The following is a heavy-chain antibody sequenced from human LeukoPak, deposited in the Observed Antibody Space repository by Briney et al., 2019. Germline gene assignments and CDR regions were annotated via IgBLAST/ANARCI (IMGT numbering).Heavy chain of an antibody. J-gene: IGHJ4*02. D-gene: IGHD3-22*01. CDR3: ARVPDPAENYYDSSGYAY. CDR1: GFTFSSYG. Sequence: GGSLRLSCAASGFTFSSYGMHWVRQAPGKGLEWVAFIRYDGSNKHYADSVKGRFTISRDNSKNTLYLQMNSLRAEDTAVYYCARVPDPAENYYDSSGYAYWGQGTLVTVSS. V-gene: IGHV3-30*02. CDR2: IRYDGSNK.